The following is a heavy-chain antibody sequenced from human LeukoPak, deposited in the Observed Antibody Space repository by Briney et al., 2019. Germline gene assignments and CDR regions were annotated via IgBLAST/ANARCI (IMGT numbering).Heavy chain of an antibody. D-gene: IGHD5-12*01. CDR3: ARNTVATIDY. CDR2: IYYSGST. V-gene: IGHV4-39*07. J-gene: IGHJ4*02. Sequence: SETLSLTCTVSGGSISSSSYYWGWIRQPPGKGLEGIGSIYYSGSTYYNPSLKSRVTISVDTSKNQFSLKLRSVTAADTAVYYCARNTVATIDYWGQGTLVTVSS. CDR1: GGSISSSSYY.